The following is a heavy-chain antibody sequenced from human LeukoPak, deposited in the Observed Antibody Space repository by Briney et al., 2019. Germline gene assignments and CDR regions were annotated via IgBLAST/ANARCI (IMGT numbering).Heavy chain of an antibody. V-gene: IGHV3-53*01. CDR2: IYSGGST. CDR1: GFTVSSHY. Sequence: GGSLRLSCAASGFTVSSHYMSWVRQAPGKGLEWVSVIYSGGSTYYPDSVKGRFTISRDNSKNTQYLQMNSLRAEDTAVYYCARVLSSYSGYDSPYYYYYYMDVWGKGTTVTVSS. D-gene: IGHD5-12*01. CDR3: ARVLSSYSGYDSPYYYYYYMDV. J-gene: IGHJ6*03.